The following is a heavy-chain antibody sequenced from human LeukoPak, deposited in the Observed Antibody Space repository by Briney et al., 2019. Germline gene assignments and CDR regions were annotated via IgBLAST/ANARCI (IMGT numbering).Heavy chain of an antibody. J-gene: IGHJ4*02. CDR3: ATLHIVVVTEFDY. D-gene: IGHD2-21*02. V-gene: IGHV3-7*01. CDR2: IKEDGSEK. Sequence: GGSLRLSCAASGFTFSNYWMSWVRQAPGKGLEWVANIKEDGSEKSYVDPVKGRFTISRDNPKNSLYLQMNSLRAEDTAVYYCATLHIVVVTEFDYWGQGTLVTVSS. CDR1: GFTFSNYW.